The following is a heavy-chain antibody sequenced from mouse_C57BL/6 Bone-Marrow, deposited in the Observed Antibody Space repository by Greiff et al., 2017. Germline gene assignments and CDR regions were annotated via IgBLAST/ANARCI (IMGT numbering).Heavy chain of an antibody. CDR3: ARRGDYDAWFAY. J-gene: IGHJ3*01. CDR2: ISSGGSYT. CDR1: GFTFSSYG. Sequence: EVQRVESGGDLVKPGGSLKLSCAASGFTFSSYGMSWVRQTPDKRLEWVATISSGGSYTYYPDSVKGRFTISRDNAKNTLYLQMSSLKSEDTAMYYCARRGDYDAWFAYWGQGTLVTVSA. V-gene: IGHV5-6*01. D-gene: IGHD2-4*01.